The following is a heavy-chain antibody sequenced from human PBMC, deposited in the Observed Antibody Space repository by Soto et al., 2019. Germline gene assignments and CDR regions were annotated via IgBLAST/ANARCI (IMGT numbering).Heavy chain of an antibody. CDR3: ARTYDDSGPNSGGYGFDI. CDR1: GPSISSYY. D-gene: IGHD3-22*01. Sequence: PSETPSLTCSVSGPSISSYYWSWIRQPPGKGLEWLAYIYYSGSTSYNPSLKSRVSISLDTSMNQFSLKLSSVTAADTAVYYCARTYDDSGPNSGGYGFDIWGQGTMVTVS. CDR2: IYYSGST. J-gene: IGHJ3*02. V-gene: IGHV4-59*01.